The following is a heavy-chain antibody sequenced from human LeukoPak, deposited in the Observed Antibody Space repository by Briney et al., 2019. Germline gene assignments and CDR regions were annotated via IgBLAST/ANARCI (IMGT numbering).Heavy chain of an antibody. CDR3: ARTGVGATGVDY. CDR2: IYYNGDT. D-gene: IGHD1-26*01. J-gene: IGHJ4*02. V-gene: IGHV4-39*07. CDR1: GGSISSSLHY. Sequence: PSETLSLTCTVSGGSISSSLHYWAWIRQPPGKGLEWIGSIYYNGDTYYNPSLKSRVTISVDTSKNQFSLKLSSVTAADTAVYYCARTGVGATGVDYWGQGTLVTVSS.